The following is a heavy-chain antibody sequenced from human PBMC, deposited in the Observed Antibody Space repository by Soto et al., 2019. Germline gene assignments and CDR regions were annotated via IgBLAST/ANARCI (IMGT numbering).Heavy chain of an antibody. D-gene: IGHD2-2*01. J-gene: IGHJ4*02. V-gene: IGHV3-33*01. CDR3: ARVGPAAADDY. CDR2: IWYDGSNK. CDR1: GFTFSSYG. Sequence: GGSLRLSCAASGFTFSSYGMPWVRQAPGKGLEWVAVIWYDGSNKYYADSVKGRFTISRDNSKNTLYLQMNSLRAEDTAVYYCARVGPAAADDYWGQGTLVTVSS.